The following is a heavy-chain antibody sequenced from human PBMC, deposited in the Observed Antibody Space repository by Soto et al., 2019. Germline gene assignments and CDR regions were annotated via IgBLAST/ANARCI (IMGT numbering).Heavy chain of an antibody. V-gene: IGHV4-31*03. CDR2: IYYSGST. Sequence: SETLSHTCTVSGGSISSGGYYWSWIRQHPGKGLEWIGYIYYSGSTYYNPSLKSRVTISVDTSKNQFSLKLSSVTAADTAVYYCVARDRRGDWYFDLWGRGTLVTVSS. CDR1: GGSISSGGYY. CDR3: VARDRRGDWYFDL. D-gene: IGHD2-21*01. J-gene: IGHJ2*01.